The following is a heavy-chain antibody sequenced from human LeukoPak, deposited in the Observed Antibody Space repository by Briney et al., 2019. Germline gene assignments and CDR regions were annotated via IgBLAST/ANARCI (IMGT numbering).Heavy chain of an antibody. V-gene: IGHV3-7*01. D-gene: IGHD3-16*02. Sequence: GGSLRLPCAASGFIFSNYWMSWVRQAPGKGLEWVANIKQDGSEKYYVDSLKGRFTISRDNAKNSLYLQMNSLRAEDTAVYYCARDYRGSYGYNWFDPWGQGTLVTVSS. J-gene: IGHJ5*02. CDR2: IKQDGSEK. CDR3: ARDYRGSYGYNWFDP. CDR1: GFIFSNYW.